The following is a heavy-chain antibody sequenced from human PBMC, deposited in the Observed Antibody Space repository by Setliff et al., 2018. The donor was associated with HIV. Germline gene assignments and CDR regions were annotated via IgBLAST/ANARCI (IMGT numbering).Heavy chain of an antibody. J-gene: IGHJ4*02. D-gene: IGHD1-26*01. Sequence: PSETLSLTCTVSSGSISTYYWTWIRQPPGKGLEYIGYIYYTGSTDYNPSLKSRVTISLDTSKNRFSLQLTSVTAADTAVYYCARHRDGGTYPLDYWGQGTLVTVSS. CDR1: SGSISTYY. V-gene: IGHV4-59*08. CDR2: IYYTGST. CDR3: ARHRDGGTYPLDY.